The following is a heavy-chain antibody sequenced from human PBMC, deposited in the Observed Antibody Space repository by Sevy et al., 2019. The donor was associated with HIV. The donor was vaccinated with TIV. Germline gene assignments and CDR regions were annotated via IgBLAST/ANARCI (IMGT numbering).Heavy chain of an antibody. J-gene: IGHJ4*02. CDR3: ARLRWDLVVVPGATPGCYFDS. D-gene: IGHD2-2*02. CDR1: GASISNTNYY. Sequence: SETLSLTCAVSGASISNTNYYWSWIRQSAGKGLEWIGYVSHSGNTNYNPSLKSRVSMSVDTSTNQFSLKVKSVTAADTAVYYCARLRWDLVVVPGATPGCYFDSWGQGTLVTVSS. V-gene: IGHV4-61*10. CDR2: VSHSGNT.